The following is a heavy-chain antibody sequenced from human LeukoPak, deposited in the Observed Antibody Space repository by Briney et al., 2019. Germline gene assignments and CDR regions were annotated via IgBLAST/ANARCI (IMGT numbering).Heavy chain of an antibody. Sequence: ASVKVSCKASGGTFSSYAISWVRLAPGQGLEWMGGIIPIFGTANYAQKFQGRVTMTEDTSTDTAYMELSSLRSEDTAVYYCATESAFDIWGQGTMVTVSS. CDR2: IIPIFGTA. CDR3: ATESAFDI. J-gene: IGHJ3*02. V-gene: IGHV1-69*06. CDR1: GGTFSSYA.